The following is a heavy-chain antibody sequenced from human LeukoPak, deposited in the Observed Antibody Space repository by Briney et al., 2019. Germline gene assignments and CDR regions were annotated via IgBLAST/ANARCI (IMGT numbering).Heavy chain of an antibody. CDR1: GFTFRTYG. CDR2: ISGSGGAT. V-gene: IGHV3-23*01. J-gene: IGHJ4*02. D-gene: IGHD3-10*01. Sequence: GGSLRLSCVASGFTFRTYGMNWVRQAPGKGLEWVSGISGSGGATYYADSVKGRFTISRDDPHNTLYLKMNSLRAEDTAVYFCARGGVDYYGSGAYYLMYYFDYWGQGALVTVSS. CDR3: ARGGVDYYGSGAYYLMYYFDY.